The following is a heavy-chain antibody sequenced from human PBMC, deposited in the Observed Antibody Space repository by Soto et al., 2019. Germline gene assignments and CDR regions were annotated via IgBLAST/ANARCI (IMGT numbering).Heavy chain of an antibody. CDR1: GGSISSFC. CDR3: ARGSSRWDC. V-gene: IGHV4-4*07. J-gene: IGHJ4*02. D-gene: IGHD6-13*01. Sequence: SETLSLTCTVSGGSISSFCWSWIRQPAGKGLEWIGRIYSGGRNNYNRSLKSRATISVDTSKSQFSLRVSSVTAADTGICCCARGSSRWDCLGQGTLVTVSS. CDR2: IYSGGRN.